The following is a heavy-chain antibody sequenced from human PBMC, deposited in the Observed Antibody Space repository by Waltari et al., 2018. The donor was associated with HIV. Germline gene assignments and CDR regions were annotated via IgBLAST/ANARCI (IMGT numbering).Heavy chain of an antibody. V-gene: IGHV1-8*01. Sequence: QVQLVQSGAEVKKPGASVKVSCTASGYTFTSYDINWVRQATGQGLEWMGWMNPNSGNTGYAQKFQGRVTMTRNTSISTAYMELSSLRSEDTAVYYCARGSGRGYCSSTSCLFDYWGQGTLVTVSS. CDR3: ARGSGRGYCSSTSCLFDY. D-gene: IGHD2-2*01. CDR2: MNPNSGNT. CDR1: GYTFTSYD. J-gene: IGHJ4*02.